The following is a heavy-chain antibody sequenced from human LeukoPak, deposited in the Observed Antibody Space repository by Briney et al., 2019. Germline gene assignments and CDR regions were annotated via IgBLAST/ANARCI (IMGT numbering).Heavy chain of an antibody. CDR1: GFTFSPYW. CDR3: AREKYYDYVWGSYREFDY. CDR2: ISSSSSTI. J-gene: IGHJ4*02. D-gene: IGHD3-16*02. V-gene: IGHV3-48*02. Sequence: GGSLRLSCAASGFTFSPYWMHWVRQAPGKGLEWVSYISSSSSTIYYADSVKGRFTISRDNAKNSLYLQMNSLRDEDTAVYYCAREKYYDYVWGSYREFDYWGQGTLVTVSS.